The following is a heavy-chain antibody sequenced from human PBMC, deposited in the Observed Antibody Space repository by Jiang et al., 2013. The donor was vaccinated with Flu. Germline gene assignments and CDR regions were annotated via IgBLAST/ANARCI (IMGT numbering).Heavy chain of an antibody. CDR1: GFTFSTYA. D-gene: IGHD4-11*01. V-gene: IGHV3-48*01. CDR3: ALQPIFGVDG. J-gene: IGHJ6*02. CDR2: ISSSSTTI. Sequence: VQLLESGGGLVQPGGSLRLSCVASGFTFSTYALNWVRQAPGKGLEWVSYISSSSTTIFYADSVKGRFTISRDNARNSLHLQMNSLRAEDTAVYYCALQPIFGVDGWGQGTT.